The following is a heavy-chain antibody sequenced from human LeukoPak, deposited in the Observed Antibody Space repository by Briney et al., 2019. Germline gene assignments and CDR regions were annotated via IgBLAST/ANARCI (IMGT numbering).Heavy chain of an antibody. Sequence: SETLSLTCTVSGGSISSHYWSWIRQPPGKGLEWIGYIYYSGSTNYNPSLKSRVTISVDTSKNQFSLKLSSVTAADTAVYYCARLEIGNFDYWGQGTLVTVSS. V-gene: IGHV4-59*11. J-gene: IGHJ4*02. CDR3: ARLEIGNFDY. D-gene: IGHD1-14*01. CDR1: GGSISSHY. CDR2: IYYSGST.